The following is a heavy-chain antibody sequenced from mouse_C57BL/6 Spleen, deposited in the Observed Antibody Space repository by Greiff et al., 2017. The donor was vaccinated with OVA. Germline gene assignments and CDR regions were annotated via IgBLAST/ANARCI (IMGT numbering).Heavy chain of an antibody. Sequence: QVKLQQSGAELVRPGASVTLSCKASGYTFTDYEMHWVQQTPVHGLEWIGAIDPETGGTAYNQKFKGKAILTAAKSSSTAYMERRSLTSEVSAVYYWTRSLWGLRRRKYFDYWGQGPTLTVSS. CDR3: TRSLWGLRRRKYFDY. CDR2: IDPETGGT. CDR1: GYTFTDYE. D-gene: IGHD2-4*01. V-gene: IGHV1-15*01. J-gene: IGHJ2*01.